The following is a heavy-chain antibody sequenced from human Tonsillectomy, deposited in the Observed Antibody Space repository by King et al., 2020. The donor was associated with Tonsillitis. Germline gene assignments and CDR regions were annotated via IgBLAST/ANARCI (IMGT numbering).Heavy chain of an antibody. CDR1: GFSFSSYA. CDR2: ISGSGGST. V-gene: IGHV3-23*04. J-gene: IGHJ4*02. D-gene: IGHD2-2*01. Sequence: VQLVESGGGLVQPGESLRLSCAASGFSFSSYAMSWVRQAPGKGLEWVSAISGSGGSTYYADSVKGRCTISRDNSKNTLYLQMNSLRVEDTAVYYCATYQLLTGGFDYWGQGTLVTVSS. CDR3: ATYQLLTGGFDY.